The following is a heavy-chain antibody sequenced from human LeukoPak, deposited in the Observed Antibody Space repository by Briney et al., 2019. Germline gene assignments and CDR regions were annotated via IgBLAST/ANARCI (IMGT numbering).Heavy chain of an antibody. J-gene: IGHJ4*02. CDR1: SYTFTDFG. CDR3: ARAGRAVTSHFDS. V-gene: IGHV1-18*04. CDR2: IGAYNGDK. Sequence: ASVKVSCKASSYTFTDFGITWVRQAPGQGLEWVGWIGAYNGDKNSAQKVQGRVTLTTDPSTSTAYMELKSLRSDDTAVYFCARAGRAVTSHFDSWGQGTLVTVSS. D-gene: IGHD4-17*01.